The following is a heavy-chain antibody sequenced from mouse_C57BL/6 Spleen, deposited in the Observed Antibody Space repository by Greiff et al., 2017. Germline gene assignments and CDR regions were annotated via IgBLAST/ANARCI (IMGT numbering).Heavy chain of an antibody. J-gene: IGHJ2*01. Sequence: EVKLVESGGGLVKPGGSLKLSCAASGFTFSDYGMHWVRQAPEKGLEWVAYISSGSSTIYYADTVKGRFTIARDNAKNTLCLQMTSLRSEDTAMYYCARKAYYSIYYFDDWGQGTTLTVSS. CDR1: GFTFSDYG. CDR2: ISSGSSTI. V-gene: IGHV5-17*01. D-gene: IGHD2-5*01. CDR3: ARKAYYSIYYFDD.